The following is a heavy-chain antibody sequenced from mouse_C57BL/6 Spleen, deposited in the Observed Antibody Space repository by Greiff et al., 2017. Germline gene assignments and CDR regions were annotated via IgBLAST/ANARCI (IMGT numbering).Heavy chain of an antibody. J-gene: IGHJ2*01. CDR3: ARSGDYDEFDY. Sequence: VQLQQSGAELVKPGASVKLSCKASGYTFTSYWMHWVKQRPGQGLEWIGMIHPNSGSTNYNEKFKSKATLTVDKSSSTAYMQLSSLTSEDSAVYYCARSGDYDEFDYWGQGTTLTVSS. CDR2: IHPNSGST. V-gene: IGHV1-64*01. CDR1: GYTFTSYW. D-gene: IGHD2-4*01.